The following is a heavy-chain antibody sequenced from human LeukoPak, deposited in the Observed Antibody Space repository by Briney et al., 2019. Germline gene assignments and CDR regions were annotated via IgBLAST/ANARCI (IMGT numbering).Heavy chain of an antibody. D-gene: IGHD2-15*01. CDR1: GYTFTGYY. J-gene: IGHJ3*02. V-gene: IGHV1-46*01. CDR2: INPSGGST. CDR3: ARDFSCSGGSCYFSPGAFDI. Sequence: ASVKISCKASGYTFTGYYMHWVRQAPGQGREWMGIINPSGGSTSYAQKFQGRVTMTRDTSTSTVYMELSKDTAVYYCARDFSCSGGSCYFSPGAFDIWGQGTMVTVSS.